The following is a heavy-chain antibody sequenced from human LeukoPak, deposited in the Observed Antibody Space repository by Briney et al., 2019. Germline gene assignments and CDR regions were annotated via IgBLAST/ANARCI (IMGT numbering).Heavy chain of an antibody. J-gene: IGHJ4*02. CDR1: GGTFSSYA. CDR3: AREKLVSSSWYGPFDY. CDR2: IIPILGIA. D-gene: IGHD6-13*01. Sequence: SVKVSCKASGGTFSSYAISWVRQAPGQGLEWMGRIIPILGIANYAQKSQGRVTITADKSTSTAYMELSSLRSEDTAVYYCAREKLVSSSWYGPFDYWGQGTLVTVSS. V-gene: IGHV1-69*04.